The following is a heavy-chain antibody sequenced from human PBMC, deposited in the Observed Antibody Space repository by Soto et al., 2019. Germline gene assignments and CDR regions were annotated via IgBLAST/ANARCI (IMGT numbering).Heavy chain of an antibody. J-gene: IGHJ5*02. Sequence: SETLSLTCTVSGGSISSSSYYWGWIRQPPGKGLEWIGSIYYSGSTYYNPSLKSRVTISVGTSKNQFSLKLSSVTAADTAVYYCARLSDFWSTNWFDPWGQGTLVTVSS. CDR2: IYYSGST. V-gene: IGHV4-39*01. CDR3: ARLSDFWSTNWFDP. D-gene: IGHD3-3*01. CDR1: GGSISSSSYY.